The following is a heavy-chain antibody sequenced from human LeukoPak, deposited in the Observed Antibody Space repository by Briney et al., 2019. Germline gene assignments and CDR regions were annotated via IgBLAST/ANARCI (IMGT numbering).Heavy chain of an antibody. D-gene: IGHD2-2*01. V-gene: IGHV3-49*03. CDR2: IRSKAYGEPT. CDR1: GFTFGDYA. CDR3: ARDGAYCSSTSCWFDP. Sequence: GGSLRLSCTASGFTFGDYAMSWFRQAPGKGLEWVGFIRSKAYGEPTEYAASVKGRFTISRDDSKSIAYLQMNSLKTEDTAVYYCARDGAYCSSTSCWFDPWGQGTLVTVSS. J-gene: IGHJ5*02.